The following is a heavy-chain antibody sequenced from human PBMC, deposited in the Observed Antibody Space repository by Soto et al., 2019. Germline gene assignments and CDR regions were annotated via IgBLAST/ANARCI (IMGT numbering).Heavy chain of an antibody. D-gene: IGHD4-17*01. J-gene: IGHJ5*02. V-gene: IGHV1-3*01. CDR2: INAGNGNT. CDR1: GYTFTSYA. Sequence: QVQLVQSGAEVKKPGASVKVSCKASGYTFTSYAMHWVRQAPGQRLEWMGWINAGNGNTKYSQKFQGRVTITRDTSASTAYMELSSLRSEDTAVYYCARSGDYCDFWDLGWFDPWGQGTLVTVSS. CDR3: ARSGDYCDFWDLGWFDP.